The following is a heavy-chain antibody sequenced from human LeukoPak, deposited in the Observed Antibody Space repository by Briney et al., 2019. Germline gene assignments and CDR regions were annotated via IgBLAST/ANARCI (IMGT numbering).Heavy chain of an antibody. J-gene: IGHJ6*02. CDR3: AKSGGLSGSGRLGMDV. CDR1: GFTSSSYA. V-gene: IGHV3-23*01. Sequence: GGSLRLSCAASGFTSSSYAMSWVRQAPGKGLECVSAISGSGGSTYYAHSVKGRFTISRDNSINTLYLQMSSLRAEDAAVYYCAKSGGLSGSGRLGMDVWGQGTTVTVSS. D-gene: IGHD3-10*01. CDR2: ISGSGGST.